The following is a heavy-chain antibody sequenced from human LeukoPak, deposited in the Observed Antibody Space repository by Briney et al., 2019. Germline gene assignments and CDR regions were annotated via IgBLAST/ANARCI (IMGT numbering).Heavy chain of an antibody. CDR1: RGTFSSYA. CDR3: ARDGCYAILTGYYTGAFDI. D-gene: IGHD3-9*01. J-gene: IGHJ3*02. V-gene: IGHV1-69*13. Sequence: SVKVSCKASRGTFSSYAISWVRQAPRQRLEWMGGIITIYGTANYAQKFQGRVTITADESTSTAYMELSSLRSEDTAVYYCARDGCYAILTGYYTGAFDIWGQRTMVTVSS. CDR2: IITIYGTA.